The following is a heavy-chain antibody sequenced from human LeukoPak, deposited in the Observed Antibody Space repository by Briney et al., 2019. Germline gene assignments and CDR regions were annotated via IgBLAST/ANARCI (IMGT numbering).Heavy chain of an antibody. Sequence: PGGSLRLSCAASGFTFSSYAMNWVRQAPGKGLEWVSAISGSGGSTYYADSVKGRFTISRDNSKNTLYLQMNSLRAEDTAVYYCAKIGLQQLVFDYWGQGTLVTVSS. V-gene: IGHV3-23*01. CDR3: AKIGLQQLVFDY. CDR2: ISGSGGST. D-gene: IGHD6-13*01. J-gene: IGHJ4*02. CDR1: GFTFSSYA.